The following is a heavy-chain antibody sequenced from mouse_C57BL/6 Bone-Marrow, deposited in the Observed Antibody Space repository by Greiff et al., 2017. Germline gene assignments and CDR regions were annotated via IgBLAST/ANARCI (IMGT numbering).Heavy chain of an antibody. CDR3: ARPSATVVAGDWYFDV. CDR1: GFTFTSYG. J-gene: IGHJ1*03. Sequence: VQLQQSGAELARPGASVTLSCTASGFTFTSYGISWVKQRTGQGLEWLGEIYPRSGNTYYNEKFKGMATLTADKSSSTAYMEIRSLTSEDYAVYFCARPSATVVAGDWYFDVWGTGTTVTVSS. V-gene: IGHV1-81*01. CDR2: IYPRSGNT. D-gene: IGHD1-1*01.